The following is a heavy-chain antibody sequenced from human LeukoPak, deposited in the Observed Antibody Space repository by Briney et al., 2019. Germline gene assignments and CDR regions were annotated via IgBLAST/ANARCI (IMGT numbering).Heavy chain of an antibody. CDR1: GFTFSSYS. CDR3: ARGSGKNILTGYYLFDY. V-gene: IGHV3-48*04. J-gene: IGHJ4*02. D-gene: IGHD3-9*01. Sequence: PGGSLRLSCAASGFTFSSYSMNWVRQAPGKGLEWVSYISSSGSTIYYADSVKGRFTISRDNAKNSLYLQMNSLRAEDTAVYYCARGSGKNILTGYYLFDYWGQGTLVTVSS. CDR2: ISSSGSTI.